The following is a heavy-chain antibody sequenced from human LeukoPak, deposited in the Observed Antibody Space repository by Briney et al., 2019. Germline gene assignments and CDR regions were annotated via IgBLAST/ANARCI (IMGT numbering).Heavy chain of an antibody. CDR3: AREPRGMYSGSYYGAFDI. D-gene: IGHD1-26*01. CDR2: IRRDGSET. J-gene: IGHJ3*02. CDR1: GFTFSNYW. Sequence: GGSLRLSCAASGFTFSNYWMTWVRRAPGKGLEWVANIRRDGSETHYVDSVMGRFTISRDNAKNSLYLQMNSLRAEDTAVYYCAREPRGMYSGSYYGAFDIWGQGTMVTVSS. V-gene: IGHV3-7*01.